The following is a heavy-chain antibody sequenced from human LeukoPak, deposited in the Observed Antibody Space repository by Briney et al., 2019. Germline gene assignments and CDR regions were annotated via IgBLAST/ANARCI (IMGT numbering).Heavy chain of an antibody. V-gene: IGHV3-21*01. CDR3: ARDDVTTNGGVIADSRLFDI. CDR2: ISGGSTYI. Sequence: GGSLRLSCAASGFIFTNYNLNWVRQAPGKGLEWISSISGGSTYIYYADSVRGRFTISSDNAKNSVYLQMNSLRGEDTAVYYCARDDVTTNGGVIADSRLFDIWGQGTMVTVSS. J-gene: IGHJ3*02. D-gene: IGHD2-8*02. CDR1: GFIFTNYN.